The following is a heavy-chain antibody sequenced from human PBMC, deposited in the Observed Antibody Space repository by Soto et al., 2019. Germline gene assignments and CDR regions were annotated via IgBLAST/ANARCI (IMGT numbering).Heavy chain of an antibody. CDR1: GGSFSGYY. CDR3: ARAGYCSSTSCYFLGYYYYGMDV. V-gene: IGHV4-34*01. D-gene: IGHD2-2*01. Sequence: SETLSLTCAVYGGSFSGYYWSWIRQPPGKGLEWIGEINHSGSTNYNPSLKSRVTISVDTSKNQFSLKLSSVTAADTAVYYCARAGYCSSTSCYFLGYYYYGMDVWGQGTKVTVSS. J-gene: IGHJ6*02. CDR2: INHSGST.